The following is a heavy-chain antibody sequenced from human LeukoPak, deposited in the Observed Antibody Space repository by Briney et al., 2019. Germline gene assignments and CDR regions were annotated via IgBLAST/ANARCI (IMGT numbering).Heavy chain of an antibody. Sequence: MPSETLSLTCTVSGGSISSYYWSWIRQPPGKGLEWIGYIYYSGSTNYNPSLKSRVTISVDTSKNQFSLKLSSVTAADTAVYYCAREERWLHRIRYFQHWGQGTLVTVSS. J-gene: IGHJ1*01. V-gene: IGHV4-59*01. CDR3: AREERWLHRIRYFQH. D-gene: IGHD5-24*01. CDR2: IYYSGST. CDR1: GGSISSYY.